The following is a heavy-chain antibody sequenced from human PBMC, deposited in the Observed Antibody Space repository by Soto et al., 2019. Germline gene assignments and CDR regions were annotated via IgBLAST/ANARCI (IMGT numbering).Heavy chain of an antibody. Sequence: EMQLLESGGGLVQPGESLRLSCAASGFTFSNNGMTWVRQTPGKGLEWVSNIGGGSDGTTYYAASVKGRFTISRDNVKTILYLQMNSLGAEDPAVYFCGIRSGTFYVGAFDIWGPGTMVTVSS. V-gene: IGHV3-23*01. CDR3: GIRSGTFYVGAFDI. CDR2: IGGGSDGTT. D-gene: IGHD1-26*01. CDR1: GFTFSNNG. J-gene: IGHJ3*02.